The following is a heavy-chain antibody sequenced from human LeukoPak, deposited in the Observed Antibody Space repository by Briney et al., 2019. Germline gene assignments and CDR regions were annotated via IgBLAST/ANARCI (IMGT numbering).Heavy chain of an antibody. Sequence: SETLSLTCAVSGGSFSGYYWTWIRQPPGKGLEWIGEINHSGSANYNPSLKSRVTISLDTSKNQFSLKLSSVTAADTAVYYCARGGGYSYGLRGWYNWFDPWGQGTLVTVSS. CDR3: ARGGGYSYGLRGWYNWFDP. D-gene: IGHD5-18*01. CDR1: GGSFSGYY. J-gene: IGHJ5*02. V-gene: IGHV4-34*01. CDR2: INHSGSA.